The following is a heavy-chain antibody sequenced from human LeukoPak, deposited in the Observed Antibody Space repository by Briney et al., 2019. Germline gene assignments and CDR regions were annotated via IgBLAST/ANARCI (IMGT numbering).Heavy chain of an antibody. CDR1: GYTFTNYY. Sequence: GASVKVSCEASGYTFTNYYMHWVRQAPGQGLEWMGWINPNSGGTNYAQKFQGRVTMTRDTSISTAYMELSRLRSDDTAVYYCARGTVGYYYYYYYMDVWGKGTTVTVSS. D-gene: IGHD4-23*01. J-gene: IGHJ6*03. CDR3: ARGTVGYYYYYYYMDV. CDR2: INPNSGGT. V-gene: IGHV1-2*02.